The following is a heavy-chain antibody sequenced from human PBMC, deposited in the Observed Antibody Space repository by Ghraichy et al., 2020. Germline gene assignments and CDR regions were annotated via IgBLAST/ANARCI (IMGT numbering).Heavy chain of an antibody. Sequence: GGSLRLSCVASGFTFSSYGMHWVRQAPGKGLEWVAFIRYDGSNKYYADSVKGRFTISRDSSKSTLYLQMNSLRLEDTAVYYCAKDFSGSWSDFDYWGQGTLVAVSS. CDR2: IRYDGSNK. CDR1: GFTFSSYG. V-gene: IGHV3-30*02. D-gene: IGHD6-13*01. J-gene: IGHJ4*02. CDR3: AKDFSGSWSDFDY.